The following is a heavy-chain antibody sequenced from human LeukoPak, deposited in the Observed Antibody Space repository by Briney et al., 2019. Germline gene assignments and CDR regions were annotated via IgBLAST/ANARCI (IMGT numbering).Heavy chain of an antibody. CDR2: IYYSGST. J-gene: IGHJ4*02. V-gene: IGHV4-39*01. Sequence: WIRQPPGKGLEWIGSIYYSGSTYYNPSLKSRVTISVDTSKNQFSLKLSSVTAADTAVYYCARETTVLDYWGQGTLVTVSS. CDR3: ARETTVLDY. D-gene: IGHD4-17*01.